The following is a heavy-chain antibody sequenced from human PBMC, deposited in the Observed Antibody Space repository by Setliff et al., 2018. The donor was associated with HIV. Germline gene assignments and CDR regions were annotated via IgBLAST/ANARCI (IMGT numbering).Heavy chain of an antibody. CDR2: IYYSGST. D-gene: IGHD5-12*01. CDR3: ARLEMSGYEWRDAFDI. CDR1: GGSISSSSYY. J-gene: IGHJ3*02. V-gene: IGHV4-39*01. Sequence: SETLSLTCTVSGGSISSSSYYWGWIRQPPGKGLEWIGSIYYSGSTYCNPSLKSRVNISVDTSKNQFSLKLSAVTATDTAVYYCARLEMSGYEWRDAFDIWGQGTMVTVSS.